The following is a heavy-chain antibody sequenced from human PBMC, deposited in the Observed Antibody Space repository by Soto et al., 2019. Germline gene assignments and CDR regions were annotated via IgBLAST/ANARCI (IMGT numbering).Heavy chain of an antibody. V-gene: IGHV1-69*08. CDR2: IIPILGIA. Sequence: QVQLVQSGAEVKKPGSSVKVSCKASGGTFSSYTISWVRQAPGQGLEWMGRIIPILGIANYAQKFQGRVTITADKSTSTAYMELSSLRSEDTAVYYCARETVDTGDAFYIWGQGTMVTVSS. J-gene: IGHJ3*02. CDR1: GGTFSSYT. D-gene: IGHD5-18*01. CDR3: ARETVDTGDAFYI.